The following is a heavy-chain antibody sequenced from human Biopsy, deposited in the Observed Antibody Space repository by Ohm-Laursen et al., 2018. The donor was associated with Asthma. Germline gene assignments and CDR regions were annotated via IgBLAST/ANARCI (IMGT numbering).Heavy chain of an antibody. CDR2: ISKDASTQ. Sequence: SLRLSCAAIGFSFSNFAIHWVRQAPGKGLEWVGVISKDASTQDYADSVKGRFTMARDNSKNTLDLQMNSLREEDTAVYYCVRDGTDDAFDIWGQGTVVSVSS. CDR1: GFSFSNFA. D-gene: IGHD1-1*01. V-gene: IGHV3-30*01. CDR3: VRDGTDDAFDI. J-gene: IGHJ3*02.